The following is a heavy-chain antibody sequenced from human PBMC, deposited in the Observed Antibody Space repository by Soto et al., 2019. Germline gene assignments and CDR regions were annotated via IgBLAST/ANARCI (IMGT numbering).Heavy chain of an antibody. Sequence: QEKLVESGGGVVQPGRSLRLSCAASGFTFSAYGMHWVRQAPGKGLEWVTVISYDGSSKYYADSVKGRFIVSRDNSKKSLYLQMNSLRPEDTAVYYGAKVTFSGDYDYSYGMDVWGQGTTVTVSS. J-gene: IGHJ6*02. CDR2: ISYDGSSK. V-gene: IGHV3-30*18. D-gene: IGHD1-26*01. CDR1: GFTFSAYG. CDR3: AKVTFSGDYDYSYGMDV.